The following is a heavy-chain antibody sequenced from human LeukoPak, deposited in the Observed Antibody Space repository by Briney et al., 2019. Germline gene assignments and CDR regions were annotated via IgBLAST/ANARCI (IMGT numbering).Heavy chain of an antibody. CDR3: AKDGSNLFDY. J-gene: IGHJ4*02. CDR2: IWYDGSEK. D-gene: IGHD1-26*01. V-gene: IGHV3-33*06. Sequence: GRSLRLSRAGSGFNFRNYGIDWVRQAPGKGLEWVAVIWYDGSEKYYADSVKGRFTISRDNSKNTLYLQMNSLRAEDTAVYYCAKDGSNLFDYWGQGTLVTVSS. CDR1: GFNFRNYG.